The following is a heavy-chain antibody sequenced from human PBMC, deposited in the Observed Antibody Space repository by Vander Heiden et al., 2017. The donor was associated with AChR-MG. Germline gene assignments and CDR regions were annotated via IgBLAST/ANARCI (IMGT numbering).Heavy chain of an antibody. D-gene: IGHD3-10*01. CDR2: ISGSGGST. J-gene: IGHJ4*02. V-gene: IGHV3-23*01. CDR1: GFTFSSSA. CDR3: AKDRGTMVQGVIPLYYFDY. Sequence: EVQLLESGGGLVQPGGSLRLSCAASGFTFSSSAMSWVRQAPGKGLEWVSAISGSGGSTYYADSVKGRFTISRDNSKNTLYLQMNSLRAEDTAVYYCAKDRGTMVQGVIPLYYFDYWGQGTLVTVSS.